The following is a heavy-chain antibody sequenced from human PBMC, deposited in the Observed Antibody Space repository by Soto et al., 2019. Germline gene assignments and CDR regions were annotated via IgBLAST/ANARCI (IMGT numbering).Heavy chain of an antibody. D-gene: IGHD6-19*01. CDR2: ISGSGTTT. V-gene: IGHV3-23*01. CDR1: GFTFSRYW. Sequence: PGGSLRLSCAASGFTFSRYWMHWVRQAPGKGLEWVSAISGSGTTTYYADSVKGRFIFSRDNPKNTMYLQMNSLRAEDTAVYFCAKTTDGWFSAFEIWGQGTVVTVSS. J-gene: IGHJ3*02. CDR3: AKTTDGWFSAFEI.